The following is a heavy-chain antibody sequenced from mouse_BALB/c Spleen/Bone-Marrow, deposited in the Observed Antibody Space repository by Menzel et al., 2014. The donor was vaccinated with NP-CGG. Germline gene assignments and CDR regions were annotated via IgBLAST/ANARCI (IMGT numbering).Heavy chain of an antibody. CDR3: ARDVGRLFFDV. Sequence: EVQVVESGGGLVQPGGSLRLSCATSGFTFTDYYMNWVRQPPGMALEWLGFIRNKANGYTTDYSTSVKGRFTISRDNSRNILYLQMNTRRTEDSATYYCARDVGRLFFDVWGAGTTVTVSS. CDR2: IRNKANGYTT. J-gene: IGHJ1*01. V-gene: IGHV7-3*02. CDR1: GFTFTDYY. D-gene: IGHD3-3*01.